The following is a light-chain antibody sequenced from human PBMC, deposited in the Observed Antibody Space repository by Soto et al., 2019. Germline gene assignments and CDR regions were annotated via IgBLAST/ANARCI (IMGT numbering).Light chain of an antibody. V-gene: IGKV1-39*01. Sequence: DIQMTQSPSSLSASVGDRVTITCRASQSISSYLNWYQQKPGKPPKRLIYAASSLQSGVPSRFSCSGSGTDFTLTISSLQPEDFETYYCHQIYNPPPMYTFGQGTKLEIK. J-gene: IGKJ2*01. CDR2: AAS. CDR3: HQIYNPPPMYT. CDR1: QSISSY.